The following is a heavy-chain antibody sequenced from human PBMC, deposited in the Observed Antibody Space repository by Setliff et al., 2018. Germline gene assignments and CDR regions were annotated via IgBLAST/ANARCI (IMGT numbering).Heavy chain of an antibody. CDR2: ISSTITST. CDR3: AKPGNSGYDYVDY. CDR1: GGSISGYY. Sequence: PSETLSLTCTVSGGSISGYYWSWIRQPPGKGLEWVSAISSTITSTYYADSVKGRFTISRDNSKNTLYLQMNSLRAEDTAVYYCAKPGNSGYDYVDYWGQGTLVTVSS. V-gene: IGHV3-23*01. J-gene: IGHJ4*02. D-gene: IGHD5-12*01.